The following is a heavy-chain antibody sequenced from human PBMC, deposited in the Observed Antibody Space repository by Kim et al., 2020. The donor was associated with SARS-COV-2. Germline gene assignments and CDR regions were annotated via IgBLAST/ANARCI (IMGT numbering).Heavy chain of an antibody. CDR1: GFTFSSYG. CDR2: IWYDGSNK. CDR3: ARDWARYCSGGSCYPDY. V-gene: IGHV3-33*01. D-gene: IGHD2-15*01. J-gene: IGHJ4*02. Sequence: GGSLRLSCAASGFTFSSYGMHWVRQAPGKGLEWVAVIWYDGSNKYYADSVKGRFTISRDNSKNTLYLQMNSLRAEDTAVYYCARDWARYCSGGSCYPDYWGQGTLVTVSS.